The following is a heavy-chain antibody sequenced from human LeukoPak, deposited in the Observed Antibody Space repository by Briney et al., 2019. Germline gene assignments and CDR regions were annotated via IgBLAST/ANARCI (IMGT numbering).Heavy chain of an antibody. CDR3: ARGVSYYYDNSGHPGWYFDL. Sequence: SGGSLRLSCAVSGFTFNYYDMHWVRQAPGKRLEGVSAIRTTGDTHYPDSVKGRFAMSREDAKNSVHLQMNTLRAGDTAVYYCARGVSYYYDNSGHPGWYFDLWGRGTLVTVSS. J-gene: IGHJ2*01. CDR1: GFTFNYYD. CDR2: IRTTGDT. V-gene: IGHV3-13*01. D-gene: IGHD3-22*01.